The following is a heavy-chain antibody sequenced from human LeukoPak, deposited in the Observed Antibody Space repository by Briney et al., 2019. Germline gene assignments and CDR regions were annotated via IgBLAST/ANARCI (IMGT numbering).Heavy chain of an antibody. CDR3: VSPTSGSFDY. CDR2: ISSNGGST. Sequence: GGSLRLSCSASGFTFSSYAMHWVRQAPGKGLEYVSAISSNGGSTYYADSVRGRFTISRDNSKNTLYLQMSSLRAEDTAVYYCVSPTSGSFDYWGQGTLVTVSS. D-gene: IGHD3-10*01. V-gene: IGHV3-64D*06. CDR1: GFTFSSYA. J-gene: IGHJ4*02.